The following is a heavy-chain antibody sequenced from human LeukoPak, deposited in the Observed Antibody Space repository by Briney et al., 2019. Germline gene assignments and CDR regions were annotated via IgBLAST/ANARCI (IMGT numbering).Heavy chain of an antibody. CDR3: ARIDYYGSGSSPI. Sequence: SETLSLTCAVYGGSFSGYYWSWIRQPPGKGLEWIGEINHSGSTNYNPSLKSRVTISADTSKNQFSLKLSSVTAADTAVYYCARIDYYGSGSSPIWGQGTMVTVSS. D-gene: IGHD3-10*01. CDR2: INHSGST. CDR1: GGSFSGYY. V-gene: IGHV4-34*01. J-gene: IGHJ3*02.